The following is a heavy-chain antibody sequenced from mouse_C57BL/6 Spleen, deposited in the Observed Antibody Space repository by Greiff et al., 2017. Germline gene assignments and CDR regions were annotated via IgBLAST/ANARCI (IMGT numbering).Heavy chain of an antibody. CDR2: IDPETGGT. Sequence: QVQLKQSGAELVRPGASVTLSCKAWGYTFTDYEMHWVKQTPVHGLEWIGAIDPETGGTAYNQKFKGKAILTADKSSSTAYMELRSLTSEDSAVYYCTRVYSNYVYFFDYWGQGTTLTVSS. D-gene: IGHD2-5*01. J-gene: IGHJ2*01. CDR1: GYTFTDYE. CDR3: TRVYSNYVYFFDY. V-gene: IGHV1-15*01.